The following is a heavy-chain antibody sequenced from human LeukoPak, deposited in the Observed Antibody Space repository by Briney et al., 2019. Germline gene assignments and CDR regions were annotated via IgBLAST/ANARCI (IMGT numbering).Heavy chain of an antibody. D-gene: IGHD3-10*01. CDR1: GGSFSGYY. CDR3: AGDYGSGSYRY. V-gene: IGHV4-34*01. CDR2: INHSGST. J-gene: IGHJ4*02. Sequence: SETLSLTCAVYGGSFSGYYWSWIRQPPGKGLEWIGEINHSGSTNYNPSLKSRVTISVDTSKNQFSLKLSSVTAADTAVYYCAGDYGSGSYRYWGQGTLVTVSS.